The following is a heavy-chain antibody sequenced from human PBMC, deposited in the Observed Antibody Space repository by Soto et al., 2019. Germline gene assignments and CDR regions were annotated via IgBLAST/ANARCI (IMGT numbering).Heavy chain of an antibody. CDR1: GGTFSSYA. Sequence: SVKISCKASGGTFSSYAISWVRQAPGQGLEWMGGIIPIFGTANYAQKFQGRVTITADESTSTACMELSSLRSEDTAVYYCARGPLMVRGVIGIWYFDLWGRGTLVTVSS. V-gene: IGHV1-69*13. CDR2: IIPIFGTA. D-gene: IGHD3-10*01. J-gene: IGHJ2*01. CDR3: ARGPLMVRGVIGIWYFDL.